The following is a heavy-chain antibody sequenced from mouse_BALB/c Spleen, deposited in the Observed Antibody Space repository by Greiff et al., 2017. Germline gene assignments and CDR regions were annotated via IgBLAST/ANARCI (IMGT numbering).Heavy chain of an antibody. D-gene: IGHD2-1*01. CDR2: IDPGNGNT. Sequence: EVQLEQSGAELVKPGASVKLSCTASGFNIKETYMHWVKQRPEQGLEWIGWIDPGNGNTKYDPKFQGKATITADTYTNTAYLQLSSLTSEDTAVDYCARGDYGSYDYWGQGTTLTVSS. CDR1: GFNIKETY. V-gene: IGHV14-3*02. J-gene: IGHJ2*01. CDR3: ARGDYGSYDY.